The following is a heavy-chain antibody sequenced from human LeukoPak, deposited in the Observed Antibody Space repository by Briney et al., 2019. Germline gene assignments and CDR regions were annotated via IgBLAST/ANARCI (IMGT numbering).Heavy chain of an antibody. CDR3: ARDTGPLSFGDQ. V-gene: IGHV3-7*04. Sequence: PGGSPRLSCAASGFTFSANWMTWVRQAPGRGLEWVANIKPDGSVKYYLDSVKGRFTISRDNAKNSLYLQMNSLRVEYTAVYYCARDTGPLSFGDQGGQGTLVTVSS. CDR1: GFTFSANW. CDR2: IKPDGSVK. D-gene: IGHD3-10*01. J-gene: IGHJ4*02.